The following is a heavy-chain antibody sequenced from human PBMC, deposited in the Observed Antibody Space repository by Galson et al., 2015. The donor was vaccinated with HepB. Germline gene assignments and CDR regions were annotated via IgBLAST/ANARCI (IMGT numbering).Heavy chain of an antibody. CDR3: AKDLELAYCSGGSCSPLDY. CDR2: ISAGGGST. CDR1: GFTFRDYA. D-gene: IGHD2-15*01. Sequence: SLRLSCAVSGFTFRDYAMSWVRQAPGKGLEWVSGISAGGGSTSYADSVKGRFTISRDNSKKTLYLQINNLRAEDTAVYYCAKDLELAYCSGGSCSPLDYWGQGTLVTVSS. V-gene: IGHV3-23*01. J-gene: IGHJ4*02.